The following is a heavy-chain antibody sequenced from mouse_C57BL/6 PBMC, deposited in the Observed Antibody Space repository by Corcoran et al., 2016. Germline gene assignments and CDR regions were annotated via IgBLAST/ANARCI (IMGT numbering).Heavy chain of an antibody. V-gene: IGHV1-80*01. CDR1: GYAFSSYW. J-gene: IGHJ4*01. CDR3: AREAITTVVATRNAMDY. Sequence: QVQLQQSGAELVKPGASVKISCKASGYAFSSYWMNWVKQRPGKGLEWIGQFYPGDGDTNYNGKFKGKATLTADESSSTAYMQLSSLTSEDSAVYFCAREAITTVVATRNAMDYWGQGTSVTVSS. D-gene: IGHD1-1*01. CDR2: FYPGDGDT.